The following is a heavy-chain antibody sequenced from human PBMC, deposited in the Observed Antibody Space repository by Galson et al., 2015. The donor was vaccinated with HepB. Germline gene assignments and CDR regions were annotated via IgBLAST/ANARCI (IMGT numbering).Heavy chain of an antibody. Sequence: SLRLSCAASGFTFSSYWMHWVRQAPGKGLVWVSRINSDGSSTSYADSVKGRFTISRDNAKNTLYLQMNSLRAEDTAVYYCARDLRFLEWLLSGGWFDPWGQGTLVTVSS. CDR1: GFTFSSYW. J-gene: IGHJ5*02. CDR3: ARDLRFLEWLLSGGWFDP. CDR2: INSDGSST. D-gene: IGHD3-3*01. V-gene: IGHV3-74*01.